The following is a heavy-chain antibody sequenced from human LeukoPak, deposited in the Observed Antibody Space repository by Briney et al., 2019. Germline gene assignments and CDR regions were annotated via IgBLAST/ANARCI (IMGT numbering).Heavy chain of an antibody. CDR1: GGSFSGYY. V-gene: IGHV4-34*01. CDR3: ARGGIVVVVAAEDYYYYMDV. D-gene: IGHD2-15*01. CDR2: INHSGST. J-gene: IGHJ6*03. Sequence: SETLSLTCAVYGGSFSGYYWSWIRQPPGKGLEWIGEINHSGSTNYNPSLKSRVTISVDTSKNQFSLKLSSVTAADTAVYYCARGGIVVVVAAEDYYYYMDVWGKGTTVTVSS.